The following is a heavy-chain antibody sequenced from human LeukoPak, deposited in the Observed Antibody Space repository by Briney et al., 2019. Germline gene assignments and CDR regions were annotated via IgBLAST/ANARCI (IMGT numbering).Heavy chain of an antibody. D-gene: IGHD5-24*01. CDR2: ISSSGTTI. Sequence: PGGSLRLSCAASGFTFSSYEMNWVRQAPGKGLEWVSYISSSGTTIYYADSVKGRFTISRDNAKNSLYLRMNSLRAEDTAVYYCAKDEEMATMGYWGQGTLVTVSS. J-gene: IGHJ4*02. CDR3: AKDEEMATMGY. V-gene: IGHV3-48*03. CDR1: GFTFSSYE.